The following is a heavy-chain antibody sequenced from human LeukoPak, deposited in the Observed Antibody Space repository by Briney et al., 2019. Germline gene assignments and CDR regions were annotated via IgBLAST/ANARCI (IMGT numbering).Heavy chain of an antibody. CDR1: GGSISSYY. CDR2: IYTSGST. D-gene: IGHD3-10*01. V-gene: IGHV4-4*09. CDR3: ARFTTVRGVDY. J-gene: IGHJ4*02. Sequence: SETLSLTCTVSGGSISSYYWSWIRQPPGKGLEWIGYIYTSGSTNYNPSLKSRVTISVDTSKNQFSLKLSSVTAADTAVYYCARFTTVRGVDYWGQGTLVTVSS.